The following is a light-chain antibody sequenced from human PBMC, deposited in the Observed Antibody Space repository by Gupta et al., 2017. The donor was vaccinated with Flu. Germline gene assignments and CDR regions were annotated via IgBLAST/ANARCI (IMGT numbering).Light chain of an antibody. J-gene: IGLJ3*02. CDR1: SSNIGSNT. Sequence: QSVLTQPPSPSATPGQRVTISCSGSSSNIGSNTVNWYQQLPGTAPKLLIYSNNQRPSGVPDRFSGSKSGTSASLAISGLQSEDEADYYCAAWDDSLNGRVFGGGTKLTVL. V-gene: IGLV1-44*01. CDR2: SNN. CDR3: AAWDDSLNGRV.